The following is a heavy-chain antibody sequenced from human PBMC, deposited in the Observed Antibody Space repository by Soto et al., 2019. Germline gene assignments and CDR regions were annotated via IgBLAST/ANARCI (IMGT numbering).Heavy chain of an antibody. CDR2: ISAYNGNT. D-gene: IGHD6-19*01. CDR1: GYTFTSYG. V-gene: IGHV1-18*01. J-gene: IGHJ4*02. CDR3: ERGHISSIAVAGHFDY. Sequence: ASVKVSCKASGYTFTSYGISWVRQAPGQGLEWMGWISAYNGNTNYAQRLQGRVTMTTDTSTSTAYMELRSLRSDDTAVYYCERGHISSIAVAGHFDYWGQGTLVTVSS.